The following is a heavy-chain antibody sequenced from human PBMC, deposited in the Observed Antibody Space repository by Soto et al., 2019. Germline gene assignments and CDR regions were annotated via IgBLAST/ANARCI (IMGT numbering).Heavy chain of an antibody. J-gene: IGHJ4*02. CDR1: GHTFTGHH. D-gene: IGHD2-21*02. V-gene: IGHV1-2*02. Sequence: QVQMVQSGAEVKKPGASVKVSCKASGHTFTGHHMHWVRHAPGQGLEWMGLIDLDIGDTKYAQKFQGRVTSTSDTSITTAYMELRGLISDDTAVYYCALEPTGTAGFDYWGQGTLVTVSS. CDR2: IDLDIGDT. CDR3: ALEPTGTAGFDY.